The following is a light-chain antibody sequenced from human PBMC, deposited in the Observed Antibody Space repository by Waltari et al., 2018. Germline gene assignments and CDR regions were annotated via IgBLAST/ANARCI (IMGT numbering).Light chain of an antibody. Sequence: QAGLTQSPSVSRALRHTATISCTGNINNVGDQGAARLPQRQGLPPKLLSYRNTNRPSGISQRFSASRSGNTASLTVTGLQPEDEADYYCSAWDSSLSAWVFGAGTKLTVL. CDR2: RNT. CDR1: INNVGDQG. J-gene: IGLJ3*02. V-gene: IGLV10-54*04. CDR3: SAWDSSLSAWV.